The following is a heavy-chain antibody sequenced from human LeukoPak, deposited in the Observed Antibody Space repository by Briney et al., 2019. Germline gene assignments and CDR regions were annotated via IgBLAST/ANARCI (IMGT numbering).Heavy chain of an antibody. Sequence: PSETLSLTCTVSGGSISSYYWSRIRQPPGKGLEWIGYVYYSGSTNYNPSLKSRVTISVDTSKNQFSLKLSSVTAADTAVYYCARASAFPGCSGGSCYSYYYYYGMDVWGQGTTVTVSS. J-gene: IGHJ6*02. CDR3: ARASAFPGCSGGSCYSYYYYYGMDV. D-gene: IGHD2-15*01. CDR2: VYYSGST. V-gene: IGHV4-59*01. CDR1: GGSISSYY.